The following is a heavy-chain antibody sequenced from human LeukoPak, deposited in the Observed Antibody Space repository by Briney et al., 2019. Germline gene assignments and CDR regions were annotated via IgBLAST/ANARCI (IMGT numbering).Heavy chain of an antibody. CDR3: ARGLRRYYYGSGTTYFDY. D-gene: IGHD3-10*01. Sequence: SETLSLTCTVSGGSISSSSYYWGWIRQPPGKGLEWIGNIYYSGSTYYNPSLKSRVTISVDTSKNQFSLKLSSVTAADTAVYYCARGLRRYYYGSGTTYFDYWGQGTLVTVSS. V-gene: IGHV4-39*07. J-gene: IGHJ4*02. CDR1: GGSISSSSYY. CDR2: IYYSGST.